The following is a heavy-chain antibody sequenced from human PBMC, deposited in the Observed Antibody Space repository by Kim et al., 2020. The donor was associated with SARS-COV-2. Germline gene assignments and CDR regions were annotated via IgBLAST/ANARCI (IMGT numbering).Heavy chain of an antibody. CDR3: ARLQQLTSNGYNWFDP. CDR1: GGSISSSNW. CDR2: IYHSGST. D-gene: IGHD6-13*01. J-gene: IGHJ5*02. Sequence: SETLSLTCAVSGGSISSSNWWSWVRQPPGKGLEWIGEIYHSGSTNYNPSLKSRVTISVDKSKNQFSLKLSSVTAADTAVYYCARLQQLTSNGYNWFDPWGQGTPVTVSS. V-gene: IGHV4-4*02.